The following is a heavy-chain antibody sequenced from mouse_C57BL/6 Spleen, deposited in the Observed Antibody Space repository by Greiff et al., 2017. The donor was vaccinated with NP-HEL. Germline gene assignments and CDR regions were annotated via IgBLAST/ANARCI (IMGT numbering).Heavy chain of an antibody. CDR2: IWSGGST. D-gene: IGHD2-4*01. V-gene: IGHV2-2*01. Sequence: VKLVESGPGLVQPSQSLSITCTVSGFSLTSYGVHWVRQSPGKGLEWLGVIWSGGSTDYNAAFISRLSISKDNSKSQVFFKMNSLQADDTAIYYCARRDYDKGDAMDYWGQGTSVTVSS. CDR1: GFSLTSYG. CDR3: ARRDYDKGDAMDY. J-gene: IGHJ4*01.